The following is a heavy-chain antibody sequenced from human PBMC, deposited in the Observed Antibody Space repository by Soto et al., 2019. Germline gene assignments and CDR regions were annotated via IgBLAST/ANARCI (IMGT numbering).Heavy chain of an antibody. J-gene: IGHJ3*02. Sequence: EVQLAESGGGLVQPGGSLRLSCAASGFSFTGYWMHWVRQPPGKGLVWVSRVDPHGSATKYADHVEGRFTISRDNAKNTLYLQMDFLAAEDTAIYYCARVLKSSGWDNDLFDIWGQGTMVTVSS. CDR1: GFSFTGYW. V-gene: IGHV3-74*03. CDR3: ARVLKSSGWDNDLFDI. D-gene: IGHD6-19*01. CDR2: VDPHGSAT.